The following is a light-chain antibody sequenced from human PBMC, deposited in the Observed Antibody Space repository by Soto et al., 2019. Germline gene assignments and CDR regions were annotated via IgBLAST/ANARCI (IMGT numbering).Light chain of an antibody. CDR3: QQGDNFPRA. V-gene: IGKV1-12*01. CDR1: QPISSW. Sequence: IQMTQSPSSISASVGDRVTITCRASQPISSWLAWYQQVPGQAPYLLIYPASTLQSGVPSRFSGSGSGTDFTLTINSLQPEDFATYYCQQGDNFPRAFGQGTKVDIK. J-gene: IGKJ1*01. CDR2: PAS.